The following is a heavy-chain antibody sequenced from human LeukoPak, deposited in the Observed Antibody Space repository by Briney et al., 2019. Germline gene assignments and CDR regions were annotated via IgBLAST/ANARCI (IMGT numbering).Heavy chain of an antibody. Sequence: GGSLRLSCAASAFTFSRDDMAWVRQPPGKRPEWISSISGNGAGTHYIDSVRGRFIISRDNSKNTVYLQMNSLRAEGTAIYYCAREDSSMVLSLDHWGQGTLVTVSS. J-gene: IGHJ4*02. CDR3: AREDSSMVLSLDH. CDR2: ISGNGAGT. V-gene: IGHV3-23*01. D-gene: IGHD5-18*01. CDR1: AFTFSRDD.